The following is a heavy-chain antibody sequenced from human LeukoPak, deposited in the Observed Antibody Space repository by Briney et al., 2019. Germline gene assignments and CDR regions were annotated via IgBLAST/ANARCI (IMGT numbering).Heavy chain of an antibody. J-gene: IGHJ4*02. V-gene: IGHV3-21*01. CDR1: GFTFSNAW. CDR2: ISSSSSYI. CDR3: ARQSPPDY. Sequence: PGGSLRLSCAASGFTFSNAWMSWVRQAPGKGLEWVSSISSSSSYIYYADSVKGRFTISRDNAKNSLYLQMNSLRAEDTAVYYCARQSPPDYWGQGTLVTVSS.